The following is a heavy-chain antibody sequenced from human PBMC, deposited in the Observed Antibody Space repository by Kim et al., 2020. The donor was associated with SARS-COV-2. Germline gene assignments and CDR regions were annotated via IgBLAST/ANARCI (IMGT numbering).Heavy chain of an antibody. CDR3: ARLGSGYPFDY. CDR2: IYYSGST. V-gene: IGHV4-39*01. CDR1: GGSISSSSYY. Sequence: SETLSLTCTVSGGSISSSSYYWGWIRQPPGKGLEWIGSIYYSGSTYYNPSLKSRVTISVDTSKNQFSLKLSSVTAADTAVYYCARLGSGYPFDYWGQGTLVTLSS. J-gene: IGHJ4*02. D-gene: IGHD5-12*01.